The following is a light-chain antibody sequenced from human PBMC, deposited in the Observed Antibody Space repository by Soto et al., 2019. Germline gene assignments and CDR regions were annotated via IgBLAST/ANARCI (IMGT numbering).Light chain of an antibody. Sequence: EIVLTQSPGTLSLSPGERATLSCRASRSVGNNYLAWYQQRPGRAPNLLIYDASSRATGIPDRISGSGSGTDFTLTLSRLEPEDSAMYYCQQYAYSPLNFGGGTKVEIK. CDR3: QQYAYSPLN. CDR1: RSVGNNY. CDR2: DAS. J-gene: IGKJ4*01. V-gene: IGKV3-20*01.